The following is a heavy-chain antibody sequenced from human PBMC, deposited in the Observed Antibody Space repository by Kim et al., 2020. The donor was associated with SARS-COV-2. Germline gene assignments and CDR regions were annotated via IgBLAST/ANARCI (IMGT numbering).Heavy chain of an antibody. CDR1: GFTFSTYG. CDR2: ISYDGSST. Sequence: GGSLRLSCAASGFTFSTYGMHWVRQAPGKGLEWVAVISYDGSSTYYGESVKGRFTISRDKPENTLYLQMNSLRPEDTAVYYCAKAVVRGVNYYYYGMDVWGQGTTVAVSS. V-gene: IGHV3-30*18. CDR3: AKAVVRGVNYYYYGMDV. J-gene: IGHJ6*01. D-gene: IGHD3-10*01.